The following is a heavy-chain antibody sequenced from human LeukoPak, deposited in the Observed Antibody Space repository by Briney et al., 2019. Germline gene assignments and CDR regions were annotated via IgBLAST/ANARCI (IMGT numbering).Heavy chain of an antibody. J-gene: IGHJ4*02. D-gene: IGHD3-10*01. CDR3: ARGVAGSGSYYNVGSDF. CDR1: GFAFTTYW. V-gene: IGHV3-74*01. CDR2: INTDETIA. Sequence: PGGSLRLSCAASGFAFTTYWMHWVRQAPGKGLVWVSRINTDETIANYADSVTGRFTISRDNAKNTLHLQMNSLRVEDTAVYYCARGVAGSGSYYNVGSDFWGQGALVTVSS.